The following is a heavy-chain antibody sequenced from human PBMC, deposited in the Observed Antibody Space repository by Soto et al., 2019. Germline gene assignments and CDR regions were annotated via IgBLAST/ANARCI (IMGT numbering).Heavy chain of an antibody. CDR1: GFTFSSYA. CDR3: AKDWGSSKWYFTDYGMDV. J-gene: IGHJ6*02. CDR2: MSGSGVGT. D-gene: IGHD6-13*01. V-gene: IGHV3-23*01. Sequence: EVKLLESGGGLVQPGGSLRLSCAASGFTFSSYAMSWVRQAPGKGLEWVSAMSGSGVGTYYAGSVKGRFTISRDNSKNTLYLQMNSQRAEDTAVYYCAKDWGSSKWYFTDYGMDVWGQGTTVTVS.